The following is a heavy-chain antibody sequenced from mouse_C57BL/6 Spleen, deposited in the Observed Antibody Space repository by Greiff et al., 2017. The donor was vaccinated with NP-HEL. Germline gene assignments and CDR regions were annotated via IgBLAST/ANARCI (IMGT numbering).Heavy chain of an antibody. CDR3: ARMMLRFWYFDV. CDR1: GYTFTTYP. D-gene: IGHD1-1*01. Sequence: VKLQESGAELVKPGASVKMSCKASGYTFTTYPIEWMKQNHGKSLEWIGNFHPYNDDTKYNEKFKGKATLTVEKSSSKVYLELSRLTSDDSAVYYLARMMLRFWYFDVWGTGTTVTVSS. V-gene: IGHV1-47*01. CDR2: FHPYNDDT. J-gene: IGHJ1*03.